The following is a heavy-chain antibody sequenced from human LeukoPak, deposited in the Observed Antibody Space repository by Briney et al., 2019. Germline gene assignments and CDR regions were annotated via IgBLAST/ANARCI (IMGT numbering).Heavy chain of an antibody. D-gene: IGHD2-15*01. CDR1: GYSISSGYY. CDR2: IYHSGST. J-gene: IGHJ3*02. V-gene: IGHV4-38-2*02. CDR3: ARYCSGGSCWAFDI. Sequence: SETLSLTCTVSGYSISSGYYWGWIRQPLGKGLEWIGSIYHSGSTYYNPSLKSRVTISVDTSKNQFSLKLSSVTAADTAVYYCARYCSGGSCWAFDIWGQGTMVTVSS.